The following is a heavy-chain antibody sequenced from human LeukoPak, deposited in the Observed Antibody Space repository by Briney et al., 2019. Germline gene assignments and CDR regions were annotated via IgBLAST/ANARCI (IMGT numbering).Heavy chain of an antibody. D-gene: IGHD6-13*01. CDR2: ISGTGGST. V-gene: IGHV3-23*01. CDR1: GFTFSSYA. J-gene: IGHJ4*02. Sequence: GGSLRLSCAASGFTFSSYAMSWVRQAPGKGLEWVSSISGTGGSTNYADSVKGRFTISRDNSKNTLYLQMNSLRSEDTAVYYCARTFGAAPGDYWGQGTLVTVSS. CDR3: ARTFGAAPGDY.